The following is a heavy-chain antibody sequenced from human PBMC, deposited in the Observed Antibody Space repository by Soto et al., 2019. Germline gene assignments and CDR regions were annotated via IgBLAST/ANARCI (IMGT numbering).Heavy chain of an antibody. Sequence: PGGSLRLSCTASGFTFGDYAMSWFRQAPGKGLEWVGFIRSKAYGGTTEYAASVKGRFTISRDDSKSIAYLQMNSLKTEDTAVYYCTSVDIVATVVYWGQGTLVTVSS. CDR3: TSVDIVATVVY. V-gene: IGHV3-49*03. CDR1: GFTFGDYA. CDR2: IRSKAYGGTT. J-gene: IGHJ4*02. D-gene: IGHD5-12*01.